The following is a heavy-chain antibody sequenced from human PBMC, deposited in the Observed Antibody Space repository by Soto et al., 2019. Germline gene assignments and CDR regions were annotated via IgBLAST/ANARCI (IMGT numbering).Heavy chain of an antibody. CDR3: ARLHLDCSGGSCYSDY. J-gene: IGHJ4*02. D-gene: IGHD2-15*01. CDR1: GGTFSSYT. CDR2: IIPILGIA. V-gene: IGHV1-69*02. Sequence: QVQLVQSGAEVKKPGSSVKVSCKASGGTFSSYTISWVRQAPGQGLEWMGRIIPILGIANYAQKFQGRVTITADKSTSTAYMELSSLRSEDTAAYYCARLHLDCSGGSCYSDYWGQGTLVTVSS.